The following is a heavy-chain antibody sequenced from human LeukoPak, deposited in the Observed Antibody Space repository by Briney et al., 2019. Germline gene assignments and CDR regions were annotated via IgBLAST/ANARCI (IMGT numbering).Heavy chain of an antibody. CDR3: ARDRFEPAAAGALYDA. V-gene: IGHV3-74*01. Sequence: GGSLRLSCVASGFTFSSYWMHWVRQDPRKGLVWVSRISGDGRNINYADSVRGRFTISRDNSKNTLYLQMNSLRAEDTAVYYCARDRFEPAAAGALYDAWGQGTLVTVSS. J-gene: IGHJ5*02. CDR1: GFTFSSYW. CDR2: ISGDGRNI. D-gene: IGHD6-13*01.